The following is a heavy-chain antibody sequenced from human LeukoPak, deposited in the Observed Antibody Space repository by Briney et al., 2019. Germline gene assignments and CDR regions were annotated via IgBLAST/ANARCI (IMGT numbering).Heavy chain of an antibody. D-gene: IGHD2-15*01. Sequence: SETLSLTCTVSGCSLNSYYWNWIRQPPGKGLEWIGYIYHTGTATSNPSLKSRATISIDTSKNQFSLRLSSVTPADTAVYYCARGHSFSGLDWGQGTLVTVSS. CDR1: GCSLNSYY. V-gene: IGHV4-59*01. CDR3: ARGHSFSGLD. CDR2: IYHTGTA. J-gene: IGHJ4*02.